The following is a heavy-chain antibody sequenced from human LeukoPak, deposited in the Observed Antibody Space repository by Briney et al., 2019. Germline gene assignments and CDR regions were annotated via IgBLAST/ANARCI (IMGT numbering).Heavy chain of an antibody. D-gene: IGHD3-10*01. CDR1: GFTVSSNY. CDR2: IYSGGST. CDR3: ARMAVVRGVPFDY. V-gene: IGHV3-66*01. Sequence: GGSLRLSCAASGFTVSSNYMSWVRQAPGKGLEWVSVIYSGGSTYYADSVKGRFTISRDNSKNTLYLQMNSLRAEDTAVYYCARMAVVRGVPFDYWGQGTLVTVSS. J-gene: IGHJ4*02.